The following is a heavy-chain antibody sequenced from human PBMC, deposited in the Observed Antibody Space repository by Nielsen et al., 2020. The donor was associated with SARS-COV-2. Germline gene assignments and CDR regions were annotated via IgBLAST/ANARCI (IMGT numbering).Heavy chain of an antibody. Sequence: GGSLRLSCAASGFTFSSHAMAWVRHTPGGGLEWVSGISGAGGSTTLYADSVKGRFTISRDKAENTLYLQMNSLRADDTAVYYCVRVRDDGYYYDTGPFDYWGQGTLVTVSS. CDR2: ISGAGGSTT. V-gene: IGHV3-23*01. D-gene: IGHD3-22*01. CDR3: VRVRDDGYYYDTGPFDY. CDR1: GFTFSSHA. J-gene: IGHJ4*02.